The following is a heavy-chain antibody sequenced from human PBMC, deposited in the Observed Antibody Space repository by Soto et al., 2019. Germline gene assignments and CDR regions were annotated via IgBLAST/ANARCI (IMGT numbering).Heavy chain of an antibody. Sequence: ASVKVSCKASGYTFTSYGISWVRQAPGQGLEWMGWISAYNGNTNYAQKLQGRVTMTTDTSTSTAYMELRSLRSDDTAVYYCARVEGIVGATVLGYWGQRTLVTVSS. V-gene: IGHV1-18*04. D-gene: IGHD1-26*01. CDR3: ARVEGIVGATVLGY. CDR1: GYTFTSYG. CDR2: ISAYNGNT. J-gene: IGHJ4*02.